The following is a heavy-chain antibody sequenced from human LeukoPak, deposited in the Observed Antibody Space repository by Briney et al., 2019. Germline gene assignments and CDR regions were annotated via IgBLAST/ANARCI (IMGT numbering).Heavy chain of an antibody. D-gene: IGHD6-13*01. CDR1: GGSISSSSYY. CDR3: ARHSGYSSSSTLDY. V-gene: IGHV4-39*01. CDR2: IYYSGST. Sequence: PSETLSLTCTVSGGSISSSSYYWGWIRQPPGKGLEWIGSIYYSGSTYYNPSLKSRVTISVDTSKNQFSLKLSSVTAADTAVYYCARHSGYSSSSTLDYWGQGTLVTVSS. J-gene: IGHJ4*02.